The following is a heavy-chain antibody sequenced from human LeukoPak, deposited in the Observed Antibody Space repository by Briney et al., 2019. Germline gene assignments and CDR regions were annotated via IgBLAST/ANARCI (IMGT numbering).Heavy chain of an antibody. D-gene: IGHD2/OR15-2a*01. V-gene: IGHV4-59*11. CDR2: IYYSEST. CDR3: ARGRCRNSGCRPYFDY. CDR1: GGSISSHY. J-gene: IGHJ4*02. Sequence: PSETLSLTCTVSGGSISSHYWSWIRQPPGKGLEWIGYIYYSESTNYNPSLKSRVTISTDTSKSQFSLNLRSVTAEDTGIYYCARGRCRNSGCRPYFDYWGQGTQVTVSS.